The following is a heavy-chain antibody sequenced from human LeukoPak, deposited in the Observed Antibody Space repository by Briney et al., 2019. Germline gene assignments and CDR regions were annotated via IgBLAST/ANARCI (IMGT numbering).Heavy chain of an antibody. Sequence: PGGSLRLSCAASGFTFSSYWMSWVRQAPGKGLEWVAYIQYDRTNEQYAHSVKGRFRISRDNSNNILYLQMNSLRAEDTTIYYCAKDRCSNGIGCYYYYMDVWGKGTTVTISS. CDR3: AKDRCSNGIGCYYYYMDV. V-gene: IGHV3-30*02. D-gene: IGHD2-8*01. CDR1: GFTFSSYW. J-gene: IGHJ6*03. CDR2: IQYDRTNE.